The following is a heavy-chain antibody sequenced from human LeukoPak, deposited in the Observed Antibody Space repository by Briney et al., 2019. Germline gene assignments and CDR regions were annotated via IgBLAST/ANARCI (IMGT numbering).Heavy chain of an antibody. CDR1: GGSISSYY. CDR3: ARQDVDYGGKDYYYYMDV. J-gene: IGHJ6*03. Sequence: SETLSLTCTVSGGSISSYYWSWIRQPAGKGLEWIGRIYTSGSTNYNPSLKSRVTMSVDTSKNQFSLKLSSVTAADTAVYYCARQDVDYGGKDYYYYMDVWGKGTTVTVSS. D-gene: IGHD4-23*01. CDR2: IYTSGST. V-gene: IGHV4-4*07.